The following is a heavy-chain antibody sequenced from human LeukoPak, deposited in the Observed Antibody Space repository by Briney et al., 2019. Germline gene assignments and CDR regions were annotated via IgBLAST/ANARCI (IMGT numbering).Heavy chain of an antibody. CDR2: IYHSGST. CDR3: ARSRPDCSGGSCYWDFDY. V-gene: IGHV4-38-2*01. Sequence: SETLSLTCAVSGYSISSGYYWGWIRQPPGKGLEWIGSIYHSGSTYYNPSLKSRVTISVDKSKNQFSLKLSSVTAADTAVYYCARSRPDCSGGSCYWDFDYWGQGTLVTVSS. CDR1: GYSISSGYY. D-gene: IGHD2-15*01. J-gene: IGHJ4*02.